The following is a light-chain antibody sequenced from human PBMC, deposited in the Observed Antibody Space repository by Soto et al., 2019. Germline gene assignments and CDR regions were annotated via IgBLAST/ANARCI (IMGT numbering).Light chain of an antibody. J-gene: IGKJ1*01. CDR1: QSVSNE. V-gene: IGKV3-15*01. Sequence: EIVMTQSPATLSVSPGERATLSCRASQSVSNELAWYQQKPGQGPRLLIYAASTRATGVPARFSGSGSGTEFTLTISSLQSEDFGVYYCQQYNDWPPITFGQGTKVEI. CDR3: QQYNDWPPIT. CDR2: AAS.